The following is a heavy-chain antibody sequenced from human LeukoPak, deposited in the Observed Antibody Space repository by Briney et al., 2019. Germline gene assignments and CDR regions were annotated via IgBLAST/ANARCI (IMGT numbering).Heavy chain of an antibody. Sequence: GGSLRLSCAASGFAFDDYGMSWVRQAPGKGLEWVSGINGNGGSTGYADSVTGRFTISRDNAKNSLYLQMNNLRAEDTALYYCARGGVVVTTTYYYYMDVWGKGTTVTVSS. CDR1: GFAFDDYG. V-gene: IGHV3-20*04. J-gene: IGHJ6*03. CDR2: INGNGGST. CDR3: ARGGVVVTTTYYYYMDV. D-gene: IGHD3-22*01.